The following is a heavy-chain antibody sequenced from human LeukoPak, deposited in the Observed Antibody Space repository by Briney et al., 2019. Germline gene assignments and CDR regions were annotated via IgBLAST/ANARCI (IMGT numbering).Heavy chain of an antibody. D-gene: IGHD4-17*01. J-gene: IGHJ5*02. CDR1: GFTFSSYG. V-gene: IGHV3-33*01. CDR3: ARGGDYGDYGNWFDP. CDR2: IWYDGSNK. Sequence: GGSLRLSCAASGFTFSSYGMHWVRQAPAKGLEWVPVIWYDGSNKYYADSVKGRFTISRDNSKNTLYLQMNSLRAEDTAVYYCARGGDYGDYGNWFDPWGQGTLVTVSS.